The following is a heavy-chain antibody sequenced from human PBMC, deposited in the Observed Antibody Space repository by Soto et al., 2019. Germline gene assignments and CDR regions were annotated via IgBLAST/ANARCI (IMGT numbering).Heavy chain of an antibody. Sequence: QVQLVESGGGLVKIGGSLRLSCAASGFTLSDHYMTWVRQVPGKGLEWVSYISASSTTIYYTDSVKGRFTISRDNAKNSLFLQMNSLRAEDTAVYYCARDIRGANWGQGTLVTVSS. J-gene: IGHJ4*02. V-gene: IGHV3-11*01. CDR1: GFTLSDHY. CDR3: ARDIRGAN. CDR2: ISASSTTI.